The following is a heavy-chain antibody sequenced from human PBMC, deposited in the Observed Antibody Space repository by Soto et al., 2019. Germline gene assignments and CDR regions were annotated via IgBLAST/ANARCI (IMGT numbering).Heavy chain of an antibody. V-gene: IGHV3-49*03. CDR2: SRGKAYGGTT. Sequence: GGSLRLSCTASGFTFGGYAMSWFRQAPGKGPEWVGFSRGKAYGGTTEYAASVMGRFTIARDDSKSIAYLQMNSLKTEDTAVYYCTSGMYNVYETAPRFFDFWGLGTLVTVSS. CDR3: TSGMYNVYETAPRFFDF. D-gene: IGHD5-12*01. J-gene: IGHJ4*02. CDR1: GFTFGGYA.